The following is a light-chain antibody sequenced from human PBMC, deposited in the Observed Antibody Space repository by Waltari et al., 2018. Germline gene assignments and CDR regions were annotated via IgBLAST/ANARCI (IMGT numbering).Light chain of an antibody. CDR3: SSYAGSTLM. Sequence: QSALTQPPSASGSPGPSVTISCTGTSIDVGGYHYVSWYQQHPGKAPKIMVYEVNKRPSWVPDRFSGSKSGNTASLTVSGLQAEDEADYYCSSYAGSTLMFGGGTKLTVL. J-gene: IGLJ3*02. CDR2: EVN. V-gene: IGLV2-8*01. CDR1: SIDVGGYHY.